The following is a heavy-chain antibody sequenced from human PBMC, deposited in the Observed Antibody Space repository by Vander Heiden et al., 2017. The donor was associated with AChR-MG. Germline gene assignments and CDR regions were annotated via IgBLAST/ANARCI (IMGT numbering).Heavy chain of an antibody. CDR3: ARPFVEAASYHAFDI. J-gene: IGHJ3*02. Sequence: EVQLLESGGGLVQPGGSLRLSCVASGFSFSNFDISWVRQAPGKGLEWVSGITASGDITYSADSVKGRFTISRDDSMNTLSLQMNSLSAEDTAVYYCARPFVEAASYHAFDIWGQGTMVTVSS. V-gene: IGHV3-23*01. CDR2: ITASGDIT. D-gene: IGHD2-15*01. CDR1: GFSFSNFD.